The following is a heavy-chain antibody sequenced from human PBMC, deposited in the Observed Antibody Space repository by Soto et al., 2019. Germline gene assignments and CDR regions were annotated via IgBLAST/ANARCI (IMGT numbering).Heavy chain of an antibody. CDR3: AATYYDYVWGSYRPVVFDY. CDR1: GGSISSGGYY. D-gene: IGHD3-16*02. V-gene: IGHV4-31*03. J-gene: IGHJ4*02. Sequence: SETLSLTCTVSGGSISSGGYYWSWIRQHPGKGLEWIGYIYYSGSTYYNPSLKSRVTISVDTSKNQFSLKLSSVTAADTAVYYCAATYYDYVWGSYRPVVFDYWGQGTLVTVSS. CDR2: IYYSGST.